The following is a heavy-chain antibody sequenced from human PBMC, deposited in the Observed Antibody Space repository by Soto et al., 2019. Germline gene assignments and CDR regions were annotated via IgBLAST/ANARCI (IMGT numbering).Heavy chain of an antibody. Sequence: QVQLVQSGAEVKKPGSSVKVSCKASGGTFSSYAISWVRQAPGQGLEWMGGIIPIFGTANYAQKFQGRVPITADESTSTAYMELSSLRSEDTAVYYCARGGGYCSGGSCFISYYYYYGMDVWGQGTTVTVSS. J-gene: IGHJ6*02. CDR1: GGTFSSYA. CDR2: IIPIFGTA. D-gene: IGHD2-15*01. CDR3: ARGGGYCSGGSCFISYYYYYGMDV. V-gene: IGHV1-69*01.